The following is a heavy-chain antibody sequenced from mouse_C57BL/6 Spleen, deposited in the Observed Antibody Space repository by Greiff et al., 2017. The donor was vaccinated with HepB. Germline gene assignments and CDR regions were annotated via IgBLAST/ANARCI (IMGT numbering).Heavy chain of an antibody. CDR3: ARLHYYGSSYGYFDV. D-gene: IGHD1-1*01. J-gene: IGHJ1*03. CDR1: GYTFTSYW. Sequence: QVHVKQPGAELVKPGASVKLSCKASGYTFTSYWMHWVKQRPGRGLEWIGRIDPNSGGTKYNEKFKSKATLTVDKPSSTAYMQLSSLTSEDSAVYYCARLHYYGSSYGYFDVWGTGTTVTVSS. CDR2: IDPNSGGT. V-gene: IGHV1-72*01.